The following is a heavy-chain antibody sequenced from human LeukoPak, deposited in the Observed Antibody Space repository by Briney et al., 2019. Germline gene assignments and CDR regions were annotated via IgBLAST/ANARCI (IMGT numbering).Heavy chain of an antibody. D-gene: IGHD6-13*01. J-gene: IGHJ4*02. V-gene: IGHV3-11*01. Sequence: GGSLRLSCAASGFTFSDYYMSWIRQAPGKGLEWVSYISSSGSTIYYADSVKGRFTISRDNAKNSLYLQMNSLRAEDTAVYYCARAPLVVAAGLNFDYWGQGTLVTVSS. CDR1: GFTFSDYY. CDR2: ISSSGSTI. CDR3: ARAPLVVAAGLNFDY.